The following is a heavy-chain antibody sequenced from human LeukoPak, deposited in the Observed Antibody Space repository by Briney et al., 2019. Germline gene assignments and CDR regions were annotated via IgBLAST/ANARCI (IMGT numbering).Heavy chain of an antibody. V-gene: IGHV3-74*01. J-gene: IGHJ4*02. CDR1: GFTFSSYW. CDR2: INTDGTST. CDR3: ARDYTYCGGDCYFDY. D-gene: IGHD2-21*02. Sequence: GGSLRLSCAASGFTFSSYWMHWVRQAPGKGLVWVSRINTDGTSTTYADSVKGRFTISRDNAKSTLYLQMNSLRAEDTAVYYCARDYTYCGGDCYFDYWGQGTLVTVSS.